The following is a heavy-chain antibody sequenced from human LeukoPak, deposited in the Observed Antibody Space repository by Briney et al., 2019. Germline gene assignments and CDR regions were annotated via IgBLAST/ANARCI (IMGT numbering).Heavy chain of an antibody. CDR2: IYADGNT. CDR1: GFIVNTNY. J-gene: IGHJ3*02. CDR3: TRSGRGGAFDI. V-gene: IGHV3-53*01. D-gene: IGHD1-26*01. Sequence: GGSLRLSCAASGFIVNTNYMTWVRQAPGRGLEWVSFIYADGNTYYADSVKGRFTISRDISKNAVYLQMNSLRAEDTAVYYCTRSGRGGAFDIWGQGTMVTVSS.